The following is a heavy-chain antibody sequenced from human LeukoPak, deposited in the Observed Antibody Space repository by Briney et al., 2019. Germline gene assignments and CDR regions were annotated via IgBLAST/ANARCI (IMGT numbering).Heavy chain of an antibody. CDR2: IYYSGST. V-gene: IGHV4-39*01. CDR3: ARHPHRNWNQRFDY. CDR1: GGSISSSYYY. J-gene: IGHJ4*02. D-gene: IGHD1-20*01. Sequence: SETLSLTCTVSGGSISSSYYYWGWIRQPPGKGLEWIGSIYYSGSTYYNSSLKSRVNISVDTSKNQFSLKLSSVTAADTAVYYCARHPHRNWNQRFDYWGQGILVTVSS.